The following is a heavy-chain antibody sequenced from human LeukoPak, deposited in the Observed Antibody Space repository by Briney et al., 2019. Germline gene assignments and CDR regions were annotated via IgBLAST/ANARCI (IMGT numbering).Heavy chain of an antibody. V-gene: IGHV4-39*01. J-gene: IGHJ4*02. CDR2: IYYTGNT. CDR1: GVSISSSNSY. Sequence: PSETLSLTCSVSGVSISSSNSYWGWIRQPPGKGLEWIGSIYYTGNTYYNASLKSQVSISIDMSKNQFSLKITSVTAADTGVYYCARGLNDSWTGENYWGQGTLVTVSS. CDR3: ARGLNDSWTGENY. D-gene: IGHD3-3*01.